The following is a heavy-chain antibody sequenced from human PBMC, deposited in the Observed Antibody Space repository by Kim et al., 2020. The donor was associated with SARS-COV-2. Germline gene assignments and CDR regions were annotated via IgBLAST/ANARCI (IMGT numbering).Heavy chain of an antibody. D-gene: IGHD3-22*01. J-gene: IGHJ6*02. CDR1: GFTFSDYY. V-gene: IGHV3-11*05. CDR2: ISSSSSYT. Sequence: GGSLRLSCAASGFTFSDYYMSWIRQAPGKGLEWVSYISSSSSYTNYADSVKGRFTISRDNAKNSLYLQMNSLRAEDTAVYYCARDHSTYYYDSSGYYRALTPEYYYYGMDDWGQGTTVTVSS. CDR3: ARDHSTYYYDSSGYYRALTPEYYYYGMDD.